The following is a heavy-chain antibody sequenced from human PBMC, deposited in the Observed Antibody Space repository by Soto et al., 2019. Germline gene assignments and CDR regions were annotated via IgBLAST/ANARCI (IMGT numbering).Heavy chain of an antibody. CDR1: GFTFSSYW. D-gene: IGHD3-22*01. CDR2: IKQDGSEK. J-gene: IGHJ4*02. CDR3: ERDWDSSGYWVRYFDY. V-gene: IGHV3-7*01. Sequence: EVQLVESGGGLVQPGGSLRLSCAASGFTFSSYWMSWVRQAPGKGLEWVANIKQDGSEKYYVDSVKGRFTISRDNAKNSLYLQMNSLRDEDTAVYYCERDWDSSGYWVRYFDYWGQLSLVTVSS.